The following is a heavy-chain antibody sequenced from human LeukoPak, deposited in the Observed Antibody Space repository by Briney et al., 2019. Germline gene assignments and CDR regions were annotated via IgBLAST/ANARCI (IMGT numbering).Heavy chain of an antibody. J-gene: IGHJ4*02. CDR3: ARPLFPGIAVAGLN. CDR1: GYTFISYA. D-gene: IGHD6-19*01. CDR2: INAGNGNT. V-gene: IGHV1-3*01. Sequence: GASVKVSCKASGYTFISYAMHWVRQAPGQRLEWMGWINAGNGNTKYSQKFQDRVTITRDTSASTVYMELGSLRSEDTAVYYCARPLFPGIAVAGLNWGQGTLVTVSS.